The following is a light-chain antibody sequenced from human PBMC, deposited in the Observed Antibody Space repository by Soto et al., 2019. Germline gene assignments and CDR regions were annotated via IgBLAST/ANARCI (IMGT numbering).Light chain of an antibody. CDR1: QSISSF. CDR3: QQYNNWPLT. Sequence: DIQMTQSPSSLSASVGDRVTITCRASQSISSFLTWYQQKAGKAPKLLIYAASSLQSGVPSRFSGSGFGTEFTLTISSLQSEDFAVYYCQQYNNWPLTFGGGTKVDIK. CDR2: AAS. V-gene: IGKV1-39*01. J-gene: IGKJ4*01.